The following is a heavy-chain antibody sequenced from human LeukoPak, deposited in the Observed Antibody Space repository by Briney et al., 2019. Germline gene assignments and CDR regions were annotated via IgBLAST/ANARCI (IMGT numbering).Heavy chain of an antibody. CDR2: INHSGST. J-gene: IGHJ6*02. Sequence: PSETLSLTCAVYGGSFSGYYWSWIRQPPGKGLEWIGEINHSGSTNYNPSLKSRVTISVDTSKNQFSLKLNSVTAADTAVYYCARDRYNWNRPYYYGMDVWGQGTTVTVSS. CDR1: GGSFSGYY. D-gene: IGHD1-20*01. CDR3: ARDRYNWNRPYYYGMDV. V-gene: IGHV4-34*01.